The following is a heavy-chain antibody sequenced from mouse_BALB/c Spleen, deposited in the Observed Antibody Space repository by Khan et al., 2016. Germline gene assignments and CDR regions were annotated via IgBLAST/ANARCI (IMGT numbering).Heavy chain of an antibody. J-gene: IGHJ2*01. CDR2: ISSGSSTI. Sequence: EVELVESGGGLVQPGGSRKLSCAASGFTFSRFGMHWVRQAPEKGLEWVAYISSGSSTIYYADTLKGRFTISRENPTNTLFLQMNSLRSEDTAMYYCTRVDYWGQGTTLTVSS. V-gene: IGHV5-17*02. CDR3: TRVDY. CDR1: GFTFSRFG.